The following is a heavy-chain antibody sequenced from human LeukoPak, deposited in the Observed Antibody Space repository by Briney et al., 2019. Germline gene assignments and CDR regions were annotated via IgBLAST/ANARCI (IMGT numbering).Heavy chain of an antibody. CDR2: IYTSGSN. Sequence: SETLSLTCTVSGGSISSGSYYWSWIRQPAGKGLEWIGRIYTSGSNNYNPSLKSRVTISVDTSKNQFSLKLSSVTAADTAVYYCARSRRGGWFDPWGQGTLVTVSS. J-gene: IGHJ5*02. CDR3: ARSRRGGWFDP. D-gene: IGHD3-16*01. V-gene: IGHV4-61*02. CDR1: GGSISSGSYY.